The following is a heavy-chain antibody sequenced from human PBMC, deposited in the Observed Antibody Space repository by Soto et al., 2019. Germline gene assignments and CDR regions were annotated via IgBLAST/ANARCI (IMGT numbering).Heavy chain of an antibody. CDR2: IVPMFGTA. J-gene: IGHJ5*02. CDR1: GGTFGNTA. D-gene: IGHD2-21*01. CDR3: ARDGDPGYTYWRGPLGRGRFDP. V-gene: IGHV1-69*14. Sequence: QVQLVQSGAEVKKPGSSVNVSCKTSGGTFGNTAVTWVRQAPGQGLEWMGGIVPMFGTANYAQKFQGRVTNTADKSTKTAYMARRSLRSNDTAVDYSARDGDPGYTYWRGPLGRGRFDPWGQGTLDTVTS.